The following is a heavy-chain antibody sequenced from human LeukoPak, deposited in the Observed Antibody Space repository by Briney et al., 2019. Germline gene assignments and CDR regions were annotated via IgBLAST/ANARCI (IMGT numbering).Heavy chain of an antibody. CDR1: GGSISSSSYY. CDR2: IYYSGST. CDR3: ARYGRGSPVVVPAAEDVIDH. J-gene: IGHJ4*02. D-gene: IGHD2-2*01. Sequence: PSETLSLTCTVSGGSISSSSYYWGWIRQPPGKGLEWIGSIYYSGSTYYNSSLKSRVTISVGTSKNQFSLKLSSVTAADTAVYYCARYGRGSPVVVPAAEDVIDHWGQGTLVTVSS. V-gene: IGHV4-39*01.